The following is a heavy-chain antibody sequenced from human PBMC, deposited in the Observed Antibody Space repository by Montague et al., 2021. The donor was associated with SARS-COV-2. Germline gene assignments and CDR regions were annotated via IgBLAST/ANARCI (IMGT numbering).Heavy chain of an antibody. D-gene: IGHD3-10*01. Sequence: SETLSLTCPVSGYSISSGYYWGWIRQPPGKGLEWIGNIYHSGGTYYSPSLKSRVTVSVDTSKNQFSLRLSSVTAADTAVYYCAAWYYGSGSYPHGGQGTLVTVAS. CDR2: IYHSGGT. CDR3: AAWYYGSGSYPH. V-gene: IGHV4-38-2*01. J-gene: IGHJ4*02. CDR1: GYSISSGYY.